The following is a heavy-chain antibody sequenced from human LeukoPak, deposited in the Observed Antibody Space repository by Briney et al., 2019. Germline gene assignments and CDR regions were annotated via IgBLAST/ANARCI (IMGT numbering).Heavy chain of an antibody. Sequence: PGGSLRLSCAASGFTFSHSAMNWVRQAPGKGLEWVSAISGSGDSTHYADSVKGRFTISRDNAKNPLYLQMNSLRAEDTALYYCARGKGRLSPFDYWGQGTLVTVSS. CDR3: ARGKGRLSPFDY. D-gene: IGHD3-16*02. CDR1: GFTFSHSA. CDR2: ISGSGDST. V-gene: IGHV3-23*01. J-gene: IGHJ4*02.